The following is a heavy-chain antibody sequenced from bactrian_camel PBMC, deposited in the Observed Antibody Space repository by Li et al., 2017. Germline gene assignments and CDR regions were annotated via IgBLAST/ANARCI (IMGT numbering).Heavy chain of an antibody. J-gene: IGHJ4*01. D-gene: IGHD2*01. Sequence: DVQLVESGGGSVQAGGSLRLSCDASGFRLNRPCQGWFRQVPGKGLEWVSAINKGGGSTFYAGSVKGRFTISQDKAKNTVDLQMNGLKPEDTGLYFCSLDCLGKVGGRWGRFNVSGQGTQVTVS. CDR2: INKGGGST. V-gene: IGHV3S40*01. CDR1: GFRLNRPC.